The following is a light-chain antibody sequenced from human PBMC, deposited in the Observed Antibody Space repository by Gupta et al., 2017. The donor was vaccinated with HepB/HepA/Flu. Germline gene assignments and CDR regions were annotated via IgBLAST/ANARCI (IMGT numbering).Light chain of an antibody. J-gene: IGKJ4*01. CDR3: QQALLSPFT. CDR2: LAS. V-gene: IGKV2-28*01. Sequence: DVAMNMSPPSLPVTPGVPAAISCRSSQTLLHSNGYNYLDWYLQKPGQSPKLLIFLASNRASGVPDRFSGSGSGTDFTLTISRLEPEDFAVYYCQQALLSPFTFGRGTKV. CDR1: QTLLHSNGYNY.